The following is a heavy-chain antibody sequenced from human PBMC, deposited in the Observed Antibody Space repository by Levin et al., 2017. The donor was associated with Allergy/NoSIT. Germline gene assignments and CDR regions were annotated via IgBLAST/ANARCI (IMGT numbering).Heavy chain of an antibody. J-gene: IGHJ4*02. V-gene: IGHV2-70*04. CDR2: IDWDDDK. Sequence: SGPTLVKPTQTLTLTCTFSGFSLSTSGMRVSWIRQPPGKALEWLARIDWDDDKFYSTSLKTRLTISKDTSKNQVVLTMTNMDPVDTATYYCAREPCRDGNECYYFDYWGQGTLVTVSS. CDR3: AREPCRDGNECYYFDY. CDR1: GFSLSTSGMR. D-gene: IGHD5-24*01.